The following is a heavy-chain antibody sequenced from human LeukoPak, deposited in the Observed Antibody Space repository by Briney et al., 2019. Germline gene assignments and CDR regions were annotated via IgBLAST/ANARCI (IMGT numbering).Heavy chain of an antibody. V-gene: IGHV1-2*02. CDR3: ARPAFTVTMVRGARYCFDY. CDR1: GYTFTGYY. CDR2: INPYSGGA. J-gene: IGHJ4*02. D-gene: IGHD3-10*01. Sequence: ASVKVSCKASGYTFTGYYIHWVPQAPGQGLEGMGWINPYSGGANYTQKFPGRITMTRDTSISTAYMPLSRLTSNYTAVHSCARPAFTVTMVRGARYCFDYWGQGTRVTASS.